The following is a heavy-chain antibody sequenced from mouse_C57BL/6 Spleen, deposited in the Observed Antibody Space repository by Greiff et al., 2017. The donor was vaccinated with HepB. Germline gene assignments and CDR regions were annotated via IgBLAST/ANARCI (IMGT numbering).Heavy chain of an antibody. CDR2: IYPGDGDT. CDR1: GYAFSSSW. V-gene: IGHV1-82*01. D-gene: IGHD2-12*01. J-gene: IGHJ4*01. Sequence: QVQLQQSGPELVKPGASVKISCKASGYAFSSSWMNWVKQRPGKGLEWIGRIYPGDGDTNYNGKFKGKATLTAVKSSSTAYMQLSSLTSEDSAVYFCSGLLYGAMDYWGQGTSVTVSS. CDR3: SGLLYGAMDY.